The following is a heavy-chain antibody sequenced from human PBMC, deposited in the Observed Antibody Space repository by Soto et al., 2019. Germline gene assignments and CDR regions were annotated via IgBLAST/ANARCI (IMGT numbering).Heavy chain of an antibody. CDR2: MNPNSGNT. J-gene: IGHJ2*01. CDR1: GYTFTSYD. V-gene: IGHV1-8*01. CDR3: ARGSRTYWYFDL. Sequence: QVQLVQSGAEVKKPGASVKVSCKASGYTFTSYDINWVRQATGQGLEWMGWMNPNSGNTGYAQKFQGRVTMTRNTSISTPYMELSSLRSADTAVYYCARGSRTYWYFDLWGRGPLVTVSS.